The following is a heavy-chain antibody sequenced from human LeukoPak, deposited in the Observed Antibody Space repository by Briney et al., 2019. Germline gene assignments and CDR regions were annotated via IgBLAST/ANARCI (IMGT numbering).Heavy chain of an antibody. Sequence: ASVKVSCKASGDTFRTDVFSWVRQAPGQGLKWMGGIVPIINTGNYPQKFQGRVTMTRDMSTSTVYMELSSLRSEDTAVYYCARDVLDYYDSSGYTSWGQGTLVTVSS. CDR1: GDTFRTDV. D-gene: IGHD3-22*01. J-gene: IGHJ5*02. CDR3: ARDVLDYYDSSGYTS. V-gene: IGHV1-69*05. CDR2: IVPIINTG.